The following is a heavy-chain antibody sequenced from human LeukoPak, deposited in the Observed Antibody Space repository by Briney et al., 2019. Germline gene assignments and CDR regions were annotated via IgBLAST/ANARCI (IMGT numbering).Heavy chain of an antibody. CDR3: ARDLAWGAFDY. V-gene: IGHV3-23*01. CDR1: GLTFITYG. Sequence: GGSLRLSCAASGLTFITYGMSWVRQAPGKGLEWVSAISGSGGSTHYADSVKGRFTISRDNSENTLYLQMNSLRVEDTAVYYCARDLAWGAFDYWGQGILVAVSS. CDR2: ISGSGGST. J-gene: IGHJ4*02. D-gene: IGHD7-27*01.